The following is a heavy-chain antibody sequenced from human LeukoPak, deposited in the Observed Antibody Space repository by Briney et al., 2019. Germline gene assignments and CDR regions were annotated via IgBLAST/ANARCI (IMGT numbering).Heavy chain of an antibody. CDR3: ATGVLWD. CDR2: MNPKTGRT. CDR1: GNTFTTYD. Sequence: ASVKVSCKASGNTFTTYDFNWLRQAPGQGFEWMGWMNPKTGRTGFAQKFRGRFTMTRNISISTAYLEVTNLRFEDTALYYCATGVLWDWGQGSLIIVSS. J-gene: IGHJ1*01. V-gene: IGHV1-8*01. D-gene: IGHD1-26*01.